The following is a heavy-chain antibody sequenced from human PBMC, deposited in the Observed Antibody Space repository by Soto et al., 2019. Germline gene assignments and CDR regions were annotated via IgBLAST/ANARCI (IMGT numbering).Heavy chain of an antibody. J-gene: IGHJ3*02. Sequence: PGGSLRLSCAASGFTFSSYEMNWVRQAPGKGLEWVSYISSSGSTIYYADSVKGRFTISRDNAKNSLYLQMNSLRAEDTAVYYCARDPTVTTSAFDIWGQGXMVTVSS. CDR1: GFTFSSYE. CDR3: ARDPTVTTSAFDI. CDR2: ISSSGSTI. D-gene: IGHD4-4*01. V-gene: IGHV3-48*03.